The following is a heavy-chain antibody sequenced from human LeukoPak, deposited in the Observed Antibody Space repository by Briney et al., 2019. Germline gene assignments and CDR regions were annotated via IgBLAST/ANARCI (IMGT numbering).Heavy chain of an antibody. CDR3: AKEASSGNFVTIDC. V-gene: IGHV3-23*01. CDR1: AFIFSGHW. J-gene: IGHJ4*02. Sequence: PGGSLRLSCEGSAFIFSGHWMNWVRQTPGKGLEWVSAITGDGGGTNHADSVKGRFTISRDNSKNTLYLQMNSLRAEDTAVYYCAKEASSGNFVTIDCWGQGALVTVSS. CDR2: ITGDGGGT. D-gene: IGHD1-26*01.